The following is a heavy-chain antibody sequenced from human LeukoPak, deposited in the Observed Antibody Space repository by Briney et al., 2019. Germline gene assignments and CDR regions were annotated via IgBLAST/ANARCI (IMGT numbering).Heavy chain of an antibody. CDR3: ARDLGEWSYYFDY. V-gene: IGHV1-2*06. D-gene: IGHD3-16*01. CDR1: GYTFTGYY. J-gene: IGHJ4*02. CDR2: INPNSGGT. Sequence: GASVKVSCKASGYTFTGYYMHWVRQAPGQGLEWMGRINPNSGGTNYAQKFQGRVTMTRDTSISTAYMELSRPGSDDTAVYYCARDLGEWSYYFDYWGQGTLVTVSS.